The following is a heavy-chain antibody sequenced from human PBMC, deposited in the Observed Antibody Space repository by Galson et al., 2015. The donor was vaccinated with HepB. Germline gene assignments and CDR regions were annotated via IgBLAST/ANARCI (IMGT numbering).Heavy chain of an antibody. CDR1: GGSISGYY. D-gene: IGHD1-26*01. CDR2: IYNNGDI. CDR3: AKNNGNYYGPFDP. J-gene: IGHJ5*02. Sequence: SETLSLTCTVSGGSISGYYWTWIRRPAGKGMEWIGRIYNNGDIKYNPSLKSRVTMAVDTSTNQISLKLRSVTAADTAVYYCAKNNGNYYGPFDPWGQGTLVTVSS. V-gene: IGHV4-4*07.